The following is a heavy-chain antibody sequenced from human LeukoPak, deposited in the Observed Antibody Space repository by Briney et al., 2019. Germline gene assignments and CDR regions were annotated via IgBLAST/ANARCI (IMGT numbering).Heavy chain of an antibody. CDR3: ARAGPTGPDRNWFDP. Sequence: ASVKVSCKVSGYTLTELSMHWVRQAPGKGLEWMGGFDPEDGETIYAQKLQGRVTMTTDTSTSTAYMELRSLRSDDTAVYYCARAGPTGPDRNWFDPWGQGTLVTVSS. D-gene: IGHD3-10*01. CDR1: GYTLTELS. CDR2: FDPEDGET. J-gene: IGHJ5*02. V-gene: IGHV1-24*01.